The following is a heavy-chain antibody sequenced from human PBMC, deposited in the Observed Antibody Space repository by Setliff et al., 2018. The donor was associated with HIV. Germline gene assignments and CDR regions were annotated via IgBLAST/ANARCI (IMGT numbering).Heavy chain of an antibody. D-gene: IGHD6-13*01. J-gene: IGHJ2*01. CDR3: ARDTRAAAGRGWYFDL. V-gene: IGHV4-59*11. CDR1: GVSISSHY. Sequence: PSETLSLTCTVSGVSISSHYWSWIRQPPGKGLEWIGYIYNSGRTNYNPSLTSRVTISVDTSKNQFSLKLSSVTAADTAVYYCARDTRAAAGRGWYFDLWGRGTLVTVS. CDR2: IYNSGRT.